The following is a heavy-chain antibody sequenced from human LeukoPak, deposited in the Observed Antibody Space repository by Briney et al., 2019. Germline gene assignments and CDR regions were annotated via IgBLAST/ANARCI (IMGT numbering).Heavy chain of an antibody. CDR3: ARVLLADGYKEMAVVGYFDY. V-gene: IGHV3-11*04. CDR1: GFTFSDYY. Sequence: GGSLRLSCAASGFTFSDYYMSWIRQAPGKGLEWVSYISSSGSNIYYADSVKGRFTISRDNAKNSLYLQMNSLRAEDTAVYYCARVLLADGYKEMAVVGYFDYWGQGTLVTVSS. J-gene: IGHJ4*02. D-gene: IGHD5-24*01. CDR2: ISSSGSNI.